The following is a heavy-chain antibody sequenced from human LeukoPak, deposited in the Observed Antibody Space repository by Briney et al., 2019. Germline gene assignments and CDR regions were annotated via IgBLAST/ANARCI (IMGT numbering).Heavy chain of an antibody. D-gene: IGHD6-19*01. CDR1: GGSISSGSYY. J-gene: IGHJ3*02. Sequence: SETLSLTCTVSGGSISSGSYYWSWIRQPAGKELEWIGRIYTSGSTNYNPSLKSRVTISVDTSKNQFSLKLSSVTAADTAVYYCARGVQQWLVLGNAFDIWGQGTMVTVSS. CDR2: IYTSGST. V-gene: IGHV4-61*02. CDR3: ARGVQQWLVLGNAFDI.